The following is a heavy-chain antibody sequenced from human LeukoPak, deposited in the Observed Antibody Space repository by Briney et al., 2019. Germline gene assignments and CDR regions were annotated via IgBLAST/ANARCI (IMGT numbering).Heavy chain of an antibody. Sequence: QSGGSLRLSCAASGFAFSTYYIHWVRQAPGKGLEWLAVISPDGSNNYFADSGNGRFTSSRDNSKNTIFLQMNSLRVEDTSIYYCARGDSSGHHDFWGQGALVTVSS. CDR3: ARGDSSGHHDF. V-gene: IGHV3-30*01. D-gene: IGHD3-22*01. CDR2: ISPDGSNN. CDR1: GFAFSTYY. J-gene: IGHJ4*02.